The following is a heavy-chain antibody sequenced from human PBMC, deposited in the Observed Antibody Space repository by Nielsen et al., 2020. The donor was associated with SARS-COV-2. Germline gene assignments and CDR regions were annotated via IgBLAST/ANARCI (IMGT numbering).Heavy chain of an antibody. CDR3: AKDNYLGAFDY. J-gene: IGHJ4*02. CDR2: ISWNSGSI. V-gene: IGHV3-9*01. Sequence: SLKISCAASGFTFSIYWIHWVRQAPGKGLEWVSGISWNSGSIGYADSVKGRFTISRDNAKNSLYLQMNSLRAEDTALYYCAKDNYLGAFDYWGQGTLVTVSS. CDR1: GFTFSIYW. D-gene: IGHD1-26*01.